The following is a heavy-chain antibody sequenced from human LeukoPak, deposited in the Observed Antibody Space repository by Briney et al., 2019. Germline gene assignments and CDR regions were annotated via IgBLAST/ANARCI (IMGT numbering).Heavy chain of an antibody. CDR2: LYSSANT. CDR3: AREVNGYFDY. V-gene: IGHV4-59*01. Sequence: KPSETLSLTCTVSGGSISSDYWSWIRQPPGKGLAWIAYLYSSANTKYHPSLTSRVTISVDTSKNQFSLKLSFVTAADTAVYYCAREVNGYFDYWGQGTLLTVSS. J-gene: IGHJ4*02. D-gene: IGHD2-8*01. CDR1: GGSISSDY.